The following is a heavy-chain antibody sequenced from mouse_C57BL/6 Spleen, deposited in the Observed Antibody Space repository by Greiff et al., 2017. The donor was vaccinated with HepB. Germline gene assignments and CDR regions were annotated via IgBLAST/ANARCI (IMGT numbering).Heavy chain of an antibody. CDR2: IRLKSDNYAT. CDR1: GFTFSNYW. V-gene: IGHV6-3*01. J-gene: IGHJ3*01. Sequence: DVHLVESGGGLVQPGGSMKLSCVASGFTFSNYWMNWVRQSPEKGLEWVAQIRLKSDNYATHYAESVKGRFTISRDDSKSSVYLQMNNLRAEDTGIYYCTRAYGSSLFAYWGQGTLVTVSA. D-gene: IGHD1-1*01. CDR3: TRAYGSSLFAY.